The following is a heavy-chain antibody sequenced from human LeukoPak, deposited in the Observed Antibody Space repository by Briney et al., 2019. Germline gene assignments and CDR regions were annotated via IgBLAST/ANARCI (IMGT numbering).Heavy chain of an antibody. CDR2: INPSSGGT. V-gene: IGHV1-2*04. Sequence: GASVMVSCKASGYTFTGYYMHWVRPAPGQGLEWMGWINPSSGGTNYAKKFQGWVTMTRDTSISTAYMELSRLRSDDTAVYYCARDGTLYLYSGYDGSFGMDVWGQGTMVTVSS. CDR3: ARDGTLYLYSGYDGSFGMDV. D-gene: IGHD5-12*01. CDR1: GYTFTGYY. J-gene: IGHJ6*02.